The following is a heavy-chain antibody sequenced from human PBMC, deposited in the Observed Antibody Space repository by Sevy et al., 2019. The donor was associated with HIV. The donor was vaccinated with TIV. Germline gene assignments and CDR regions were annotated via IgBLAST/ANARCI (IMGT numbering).Heavy chain of an antibody. CDR2: INHSGST. J-gene: IGHJ4*02. CDR3: ARPGGRSSDPFDY. Sequence: ETLSLTCAVYGGSFSGYYWSWIRQPPGKGLEWIGEINHSGSTNYNPSLKSRVTISVDTSKNQFSLKLSSVTAADTDVYYCARPGGRSSDPFDYWGQGTLVTVSS. V-gene: IGHV4-34*01. CDR1: GGSFSGYY. D-gene: IGHD1-26*01.